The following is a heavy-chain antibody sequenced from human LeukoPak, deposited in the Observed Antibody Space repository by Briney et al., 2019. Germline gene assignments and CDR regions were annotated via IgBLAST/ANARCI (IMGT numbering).Heavy chain of an antibody. CDR2: IYHSGST. V-gene: IGHV4-30-2*01. CDR3: ARGERPPYYFDY. J-gene: IGHJ4*02. Sequence: PSQTLSLTCAVSGGSISSGGYSWSWIRQPPGKGLEWIGYIYHSGSTYYNPSLKSRVTISVDRSKNQFSLKLSSVTAADTAVYYCARGERPPYYFDYWGQGTLVTVSS. D-gene: IGHD1-14*01. CDR1: GGSISSGGYS.